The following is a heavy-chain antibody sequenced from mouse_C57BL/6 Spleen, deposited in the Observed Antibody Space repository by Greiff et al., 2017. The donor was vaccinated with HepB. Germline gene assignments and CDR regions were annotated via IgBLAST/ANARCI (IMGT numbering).Heavy chain of an antibody. J-gene: IGHJ1*03. Sequence: EVQVVESGGGLVKPGGSLKLSCAASGFTFSDYGMHWVRQAPEKGLEWVAYISSGSSTIYYADTVKGRFTISRDNAKNTLFLQMTSLRSEDTAMYYCAREGLPPLYWYCDVWGTGTTVTVSS. CDR1: GFTFSDYG. CDR3: AREGLPPLYWYCDV. CDR2: ISSGSSTI. D-gene: IGHD3-1*01. V-gene: IGHV5-17*01.